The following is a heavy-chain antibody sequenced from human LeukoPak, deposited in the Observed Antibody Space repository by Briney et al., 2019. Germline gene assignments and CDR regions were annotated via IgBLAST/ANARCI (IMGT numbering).Heavy chain of an antibody. CDR3: ARNKPERNSGYDSILMGRGYYYMDV. V-gene: IGHV3-33*01. D-gene: IGHD5-12*01. CDR2: IWYDGSNK. CDR1: GFTFSSYG. Sequence: GGSLRLSCAASGFTFSSYGMHWVRQAPGKGLEWVAVIWYDGSNKYYADSVKGRFTISRDNSKNTLYLQMNSLRAEDTAVYYCARNKPERNSGYDSILMGRGYYYMDVWGKGTTVTVSS. J-gene: IGHJ6*03.